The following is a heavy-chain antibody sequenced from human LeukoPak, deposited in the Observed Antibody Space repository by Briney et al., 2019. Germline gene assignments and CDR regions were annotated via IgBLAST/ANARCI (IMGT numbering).Heavy chain of an antibody. V-gene: IGHV1-46*01. Sequence: ASVKVSCKASGYTFTSYYMHWVRQAPGQGLEWMGIINPSGGSTSYAQKFQGRVTMTRDMSTSTVYMELSSLRSEDTAVYYCATNHLGYCSITSCLGGNWFDPWGQGTLVTVSS. CDR1: GYTFTSYY. D-gene: IGHD2-2*01. J-gene: IGHJ5*02. CDR3: ATNHLGYCSITSCLGGNWFDP. CDR2: INPSGGST.